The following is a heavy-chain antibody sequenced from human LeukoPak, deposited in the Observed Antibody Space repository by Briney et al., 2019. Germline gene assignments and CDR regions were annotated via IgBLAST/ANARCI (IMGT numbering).Heavy chain of an antibody. CDR3: ARLGGGNSRYYYYYYMDV. Sequence: SETLSLTCTVSGGSISSSSYYWGWIRQTPGKGLEWIGSIYYSGSTYYNPSLKSRVTISVDTSKNQFSLKLSSVTAADTAVYYCARLGGGNSRYYYYYYMDVWGKGTTVTVSS. CDR2: IYYSGST. CDR1: GGSISSSSYY. J-gene: IGHJ6*03. V-gene: IGHV4-39*01. D-gene: IGHD4-23*01.